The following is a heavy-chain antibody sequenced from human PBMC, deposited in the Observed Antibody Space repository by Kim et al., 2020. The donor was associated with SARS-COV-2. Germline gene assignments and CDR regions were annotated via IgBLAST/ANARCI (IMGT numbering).Heavy chain of an antibody. V-gene: IGHV4-31*03. Sequence: SETLSLTCTVSGGSISSGGYYWSWIRQHPGKGLEWIGYIYYSGSTYYNPSLKSRVTISVDTSKNQFSLKLSSVTAADTAVYYCARGGFGELLHYYYGMDVWGQGTTVTVSS. CDR2: IYYSGST. D-gene: IGHD3-10*01. CDR1: GGSISSGGYY. CDR3: ARGGFGELLHYYYGMDV. J-gene: IGHJ6*02.